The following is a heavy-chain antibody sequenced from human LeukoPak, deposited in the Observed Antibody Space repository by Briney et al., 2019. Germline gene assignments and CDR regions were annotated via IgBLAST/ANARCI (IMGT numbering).Heavy chain of an antibody. V-gene: IGHV4-61*01. CDR3: ARSYGSGNYFDY. D-gene: IGHD3-10*01. CDR2: IYYSGSA. J-gene: IGHJ4*02. Sequence: SETLSLTCTVSGDSISSSSYYWSWIRQPPGKGLEWIGYIYYSGSAKYNPSLKSRVTISVDTSKNQFSLKLSSVTAADTAVYYCARSYGSGNYFDYWGQGTLVTVSS. CDR1: GDSISSSSYY.